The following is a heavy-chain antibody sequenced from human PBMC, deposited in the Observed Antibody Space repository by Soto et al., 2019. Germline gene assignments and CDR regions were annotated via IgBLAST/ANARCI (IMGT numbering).Heavy chain of an antibody. CDR3: ARAPGAIDI. CDR1: GYTVTNYY. CDR2: INPSGGSP. Sequence: ASVKVSCKASGYTVTNYYGHWVRQAPGQGLEWMGIINPSGGSPSYAQKFQGRVTMTSDTSTNTVYMELSRRTSEDTAVYYCARAPGAIDIWGQGTLVIVS. V-gene: IGHV1-46*01. J-gene: IGHJ3*02.